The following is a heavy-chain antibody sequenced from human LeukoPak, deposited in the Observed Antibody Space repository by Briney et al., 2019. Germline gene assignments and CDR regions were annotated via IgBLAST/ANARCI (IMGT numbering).Heavy chain of an antibody. CDR2: IFPIFGTA. V-gene: IGHV1-69*13. D-gene: IGHD3-10*01. CDR1: GGTFSSYA. CDR3: ARSREVSATMVRGVILYYFDY. J-gene: IGHJ4*02. Sequence: GASVKVSCKASGGTFSSYAISWVRQAPGQGLEWMGGIFPIFGTANYAQKFQGRVTITADESTSTAYMELSSLRSEDTAVYYCARSREVSATMVRGVILYYFDYWGQGTLVTVSS.